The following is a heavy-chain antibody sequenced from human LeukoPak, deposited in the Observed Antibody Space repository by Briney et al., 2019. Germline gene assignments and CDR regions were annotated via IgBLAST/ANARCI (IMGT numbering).Heavy chain of an antibody. V-gene: IGHV4-34*01. CDR1: GGSFSGYY. CDR3: ARTPEQQWLVGYYYGMDV. D-gene: IGHD6-19*01. Sequence: PSETLSLTCAVYGGSFSGYYWSWIRQPPGKGLEWIGEINHSGSTNYNPSLKSRVTISVDTSKNQFSLKLSSVTAADTAVYYCARTPEQQWLVGYYYGMDVWGQGTLVTVSS. CDR2: INHSGST. J-gene: IGHJ6*02.